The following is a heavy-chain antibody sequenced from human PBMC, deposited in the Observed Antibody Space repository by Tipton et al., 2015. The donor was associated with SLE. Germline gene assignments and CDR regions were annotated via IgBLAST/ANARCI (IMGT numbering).Heavy chain of an antibody. D-gene: IGHD2-21*01. V-gene: IGHV3-30*02. CDR1: GFTFSSYG. Sequence: GSLRLSCAASGFTFSSYGMHWVRQAPGKGLEWVAYVRYDESNKNYADSVKGRFTISRDNSKNTLFLQMNSLRPDDTAVYYCAKLLNCGGFFPLDSWGPGPLPPVP. CDR3: AKLLNCGGFFPLDS. CDR2: VRYDESNK. J-gene: IGHJ4*02.